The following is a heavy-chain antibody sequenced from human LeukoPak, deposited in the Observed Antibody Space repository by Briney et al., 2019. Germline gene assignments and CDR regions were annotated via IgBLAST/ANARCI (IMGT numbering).Heavy chain of an antibody. CDR2: ISTYNGNT. J-gene: IGHJ3*02. V-gene: IGHV1-18*01. Sequence: ASVKVSCKASGYTFTSYGISWVRQAPGQGLEWLGWISTYNGNTHYAQKLQGRVTMTTDTSTSTAYMELRSLRSDDTAVYYCARAGAYSGSYYFRHAFDIWGQGTMVTVSS. CDR3: ARAGAYSGSYYFRHAFDI. D-gene: IGHD1-26*01. CDR1: GYTFTSYG.